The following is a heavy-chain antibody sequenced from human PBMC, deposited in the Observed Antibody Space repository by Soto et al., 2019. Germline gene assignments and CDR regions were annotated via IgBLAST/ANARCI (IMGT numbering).Heavy chain of an antibody. CDR1: GYTSTSYD. CDR2: MNPNSANT. Sequence: QVQLVQSGAEVKKPGASVKVSCKTSGYTSTSYDINWVRQATGQGLEWMGWMNPNSANTAYAQKFQGRVTMTRNTSIITAYMELSSLRSEDTAVYYCARERSSGAFDIWGQGTMVTVSS. CDR3: ARERSSGAFDI. D-gene: IGHD1-26*01. J-gene: IGHJ3*02. V-gene: IGHV1-8*01.